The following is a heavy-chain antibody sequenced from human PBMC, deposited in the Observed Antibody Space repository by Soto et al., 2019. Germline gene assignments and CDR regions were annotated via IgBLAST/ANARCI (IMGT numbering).Heavy chain of an antibody. D-gene: IGHD4-17*01. J-gene: IGHJ3*02. Sequence: EVQLVESGGGLVKPGGSLRLSCAASGFPFSNAWMSWVRQAPGKGLEWVGRIKSKTDGGTTDYAAPVKGRFTISRDDSKNTLYLQMNSLKTGDADVYSCTTDLRGPAGDAFDIWGQGTMVTVSS. V-gene: IGHV3-15*01. CDR1: GFPFSNAW. CDR2: IKSKTDGGTT. CDR3: TTDLRGPAGDAFDI.